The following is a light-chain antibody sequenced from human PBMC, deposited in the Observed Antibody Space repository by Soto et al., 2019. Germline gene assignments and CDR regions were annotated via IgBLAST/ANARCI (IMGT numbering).Light chain of an antibody. Sequence: EIVMTQSPDTLSVSPGERATLSCRASQSVSTNLAWYQQKPCQAPMLLIYGASTRATGIPARFSGSGSGTEFTLTINSLQAEDFAVYNCQHYNNWPYTFGQGTKLEIK. CDR2: GAS. CDR3: QHYNNWPYT. V-gene: IGKV3-15*01. CDR1: QSVSTN. J-gene: IGKJ2*01.